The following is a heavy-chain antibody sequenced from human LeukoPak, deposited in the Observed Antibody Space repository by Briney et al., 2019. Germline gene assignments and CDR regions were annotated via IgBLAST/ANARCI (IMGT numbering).Heavy chain of an antibody. V-gene: IGHV1-69*05. Sequence: SVKVSCKASGGTFSSYAISWVRQAPGQGLEWMGGIIPIFGTANYAQKFQGRVTITTDESTSTAYMELSSLRSEDTAIYYCAADPAGFGAFDIWGHGTIVTVSS. J-gene: IGHJ3*02. CDR2: IIPIFGTA. CDR3: AADPAGFGAFDI. CDR1: GGTFSSYA. D-gene: IGHD3-16*01.